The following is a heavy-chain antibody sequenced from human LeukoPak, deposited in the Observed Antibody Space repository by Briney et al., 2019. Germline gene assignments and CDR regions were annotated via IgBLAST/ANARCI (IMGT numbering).Heavy chain of an antibody. Sequence: GGSLRLSCAASGFTFSSYAMSWVRQAPGKGLEWVSAISGSGGSTYYADSVKGRFTISRDNSKNTLYLQMNSLRAVDTAVYYCAKPGYSSGWYYAFDIWGQGTMVTVSS. CDR3: AKPGYSSGWYYAFDI. CDR2: ISGSGGST. D-gene: IGHD6-19*01. CDR1: GFTFSSYA. J-gene: IGHJ3*02. V-gene: IGHV3-23*01.